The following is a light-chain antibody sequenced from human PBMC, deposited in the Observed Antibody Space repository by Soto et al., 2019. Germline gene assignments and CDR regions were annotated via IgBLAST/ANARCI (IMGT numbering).Light chain of an antibody. CDR1: QSIGDS. Sequence: DIQMTQSPSTLSASVGDRVTITCRASQSIGDSLAWYQQKPGKAPYLLISDVSSVERGFPSRFSGNGSGTEFTLAISSLQPEDFATYYCQQFNDYPITFGQGTRLEIK. J-gene: IGKJ5*01. V-gene: IGKV1-5*01. CDR3: QQFNDYPIT. CDR2: DVS.